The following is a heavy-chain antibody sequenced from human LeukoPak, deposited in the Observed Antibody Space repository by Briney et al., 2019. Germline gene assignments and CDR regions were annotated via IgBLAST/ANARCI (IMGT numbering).Heavy chain of an antibody. CDR3: ARRANLYYYYYGMDV. CDR1: GFTFSSYA. CDR2: ISGSGGST. J-gene: IGHJ6*02. D-gene: IGHD2-8*01. Sequence: GGSLRLSCAASGFTFSSYAMSWVRQAPGKGLEWVSAISGSGGSTYYADSVKDRFTISRDNSKTTLYLQMNSLRAEDTAVYYCARRANLYYYYYGMDVWGQGTTVTVSS. V-gene: IGHV3-23*01.